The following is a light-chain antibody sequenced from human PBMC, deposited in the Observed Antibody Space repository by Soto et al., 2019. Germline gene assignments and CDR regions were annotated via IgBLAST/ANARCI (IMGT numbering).Light chain of an antibody. CDR2: DVS. CDR1: SSDVGGYNY. V-gene: IGLV2-14*03. Sequence: QSVLTQPASVSGSPGQSIAVSCTGTSSDVGGYNYVPWYQHHPGKAHKLMIYDVSNRPSGVSNRFSGSKSGNTATLTISWFQVEDEADYYCSSHSSTSTYVFGTGTKVIAL. CDR3: SSHSSTSTYV. J-gene: IGLJ1*01.